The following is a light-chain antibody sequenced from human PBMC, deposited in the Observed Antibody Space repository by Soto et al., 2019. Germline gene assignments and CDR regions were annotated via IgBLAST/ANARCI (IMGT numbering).Light chain of an antibody. CDR3: QQRSNWPRGT. CDR2: DAS. CDR1: QSVSSY. J-gene: IGKJ3*01. V-gene: IGKV3-11*01. Sequence: EIVLTQSPATLSLSPGERATLSCRASQSVSSYLAWYQQKPGQAPRILIYDASNRATGIPARFSGSGSGTDFTLTISSLEPEDVAVYYCQQRSNWPRGTFGPGNKVDIK.